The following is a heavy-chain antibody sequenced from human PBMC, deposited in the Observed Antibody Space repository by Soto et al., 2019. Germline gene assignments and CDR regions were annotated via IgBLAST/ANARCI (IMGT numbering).Heavy chain of an antibody. CDR1: GGSIRSGGYY. D-gene: IGHD3-3*01. CDR2: IYYSGST. CDR3: ARDNILGILYGGMDV. V-gene: IGHV4-30-4*08. Sequence: TLSLTCTVSGGSIRSGGYYWSWIRQHPGKGLEWIGYIYYSGSTYFNPSLKSRVTISVDTSKNQFSLKLSSVTAADTAVYYCARDNILGILYGGMDVWGQGTTVTVSS. J-gene: IGHJ6*02.